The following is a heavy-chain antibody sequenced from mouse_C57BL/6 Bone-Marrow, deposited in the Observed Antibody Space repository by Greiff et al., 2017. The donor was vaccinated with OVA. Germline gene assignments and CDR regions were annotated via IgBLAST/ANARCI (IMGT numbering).Heavy chain of an antibody. CDR2: INPNNGGT. J-gene: IGHJ1*03. Sequence: EVQLQQSGPELVKPGASVKLSCKASGYTFTDYYMNWVKQSHGKSLEWIGDINPNNGGTSYNQKFKGKATLTADKSSSTAYMELRRLTSEDSAVYSCARWYYGSGVNWCFDVWGKGTTVTVSS. V-gene: IGHV1-26*01. D-gene: IGHD1-1*01. CDR3: ARWYYGSGVNWCFDV. CDR1: GYTFTDYY.